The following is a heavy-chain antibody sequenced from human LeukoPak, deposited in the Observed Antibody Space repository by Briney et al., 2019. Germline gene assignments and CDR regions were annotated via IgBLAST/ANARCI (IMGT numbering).Heavy chain of an antibody. J-gene: IGHJ4*02. CDR3: ARDRYGGNSGEFDY. D-gene: IGHD4-23*01. CDR2: IYTSGST. Sequence: SETLSLTCTVSGGSISSGSYYWSWIRQPAGKGLEWIGRIYTSGSTNYNPSLKSRVTISVDTSKNQFSPKVSSVTAADTAVYYCARDRYGGNSGEFDYWGQGTLVTVSP. V-gene: IGHV4-61*02. CDR1: GGSISSGSYY.